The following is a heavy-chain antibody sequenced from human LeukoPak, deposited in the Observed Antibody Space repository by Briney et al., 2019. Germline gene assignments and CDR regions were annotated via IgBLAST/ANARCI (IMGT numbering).Heavy chain of an antibody. Sequence: GGSLRLSCAASGFTFSSYGMHWVRQAPGKGLEWVAVIWYDGSNKYYADSVKGRFTISRDNSKSTLYLQMNSLRAEDTAVYYCAKDHVLRFLEGYFDYWGQGTLVTVSS. J-gene: IGHJ4*02. D-gene: IGHD3-3*01. CDR1: GFTFSSYG. CDR3: AKDHVLRFLEGYFDY. CDR2: IWYDGSNK. V-gene: IGHV3-30*02.